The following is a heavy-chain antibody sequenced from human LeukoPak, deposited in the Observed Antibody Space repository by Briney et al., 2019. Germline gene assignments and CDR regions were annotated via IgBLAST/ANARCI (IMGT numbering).Heavy chain of an antibody. CDR1: GGSISSYY. D-gene: IGHD6-6*01. Sequence: TSETLSLTCTVSGGSISSYYWSWVRQAPGKGLEWVSAVSGSSGSTYYADSVKGRFTISRDNSKNTMYLQMNSLRAEDTAVYYCAKDGPNYGSSFDYWGQGTLVTVSS. CDR2: VSGSSGST. CDR3: AKDGPNYGSSFDY. V-gene: IGHV3-23*01. J-gene: IGHJ4*02.